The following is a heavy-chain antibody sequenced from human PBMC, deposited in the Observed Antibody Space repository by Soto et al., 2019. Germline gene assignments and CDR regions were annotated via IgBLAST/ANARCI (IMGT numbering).Heavy chain of an antibody. V-gene: IGHV3-23*01. D-gene: IGHD3-10*01. J-gene: IGHJ4*02. CDR2: ISGSGGST. CDR1: GFTFSSYA. CDR3: AKDGPGHINMVRGVIPYFDY. Sequence: EVQLLESGGGLVQPGGSLRLSCAASGFTFSSYAMSWVRQAPGKGLEWVSAISGSGGSTYYADSVKGRFTISRDNSKNTLYLQMNSLRAEDTAVYYCAKDGPGHINMVRGVIPYFDYWGQGTLVTVSS.